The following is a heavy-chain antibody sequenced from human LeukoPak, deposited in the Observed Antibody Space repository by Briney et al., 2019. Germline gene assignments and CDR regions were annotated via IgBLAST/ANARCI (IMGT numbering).Heavy chain of an antibody. V-gene: IGHV3-30*02. J-gene: IGHJ5*02. Sequence: GGSLRLSCAASGFTFSSYGMHWVRQAPGKGLEWVAFIRYDGSNKYYADSVKGRFTTSRDNSKNTLYLQMNSLRAEDTAVYYCAKDIAAAGSSWFDPWGQGTLVTVSS. D-gene: IGHD6-13*01. CDR1: GFTFSSYG. CDR3: AKDIAAAGSSWFDP. CDR2: IRYDGSNK.